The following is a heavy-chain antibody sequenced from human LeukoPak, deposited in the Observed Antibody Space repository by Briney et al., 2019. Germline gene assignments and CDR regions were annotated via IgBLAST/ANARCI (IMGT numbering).Heavy chain of an antibody. J-gene: IGHJ4*02. Sequence: ASVKVSCKASGGTFSSYAISWVRQAPGQGLEWMGGIIPIFGTANYAQKFQGRVTITADESTSTAYMELSSLRSEDTAVYYCARDQYRRGLTGTTGWGQGTLVTVSS. V-gene: IGHV1-69*13. D-gene: IGHD1-7*01. CDR1: GGTFSSYA. CDR2: IIPIFGTA. CDR3: ARDQYRRGLTGTTG.